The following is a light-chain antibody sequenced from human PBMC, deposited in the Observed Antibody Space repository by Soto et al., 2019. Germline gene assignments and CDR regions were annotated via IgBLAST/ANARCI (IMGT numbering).Light chain of an antibody. Sequence: EIVLTQSPGTLSLSTGERATLSCRASQSVSSSYLAWYQQKPGQAPRLLIYGASSRATGIPDRFSGSGSGTDFTLTISRLEPEDFAVYYCQQYGSSPPGLTFGGGTKVDIK. CDR2: GAS. CDR3: QQYGSSPPGLT. J-gene: IGKJ4*01. CDR1: QSVSSSY. V-gene: IGKV3-20*01.